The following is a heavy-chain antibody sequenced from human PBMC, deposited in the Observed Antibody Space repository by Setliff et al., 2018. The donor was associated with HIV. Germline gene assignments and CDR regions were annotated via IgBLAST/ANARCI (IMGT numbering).Heavy chain of an antibody. D-gene: IGHD1-1*01. CDR1: GFTFSNAW. V-gene: IGHV3-15*07. CDR2: IKSKTDGGTT. CDR3: AKDGLAGYFES. Sequence: GGSLRLSCAASGFTFSNAWMNWVRQAPGKGLEWVGRIKSKTDGGTTDYAAPVKGRFTISRDDSKNTLYLQMNSLRAEDTAVYYCAKDGLAGYFESWGLGTLVTVSS. J-gene: IGHJ4*02.